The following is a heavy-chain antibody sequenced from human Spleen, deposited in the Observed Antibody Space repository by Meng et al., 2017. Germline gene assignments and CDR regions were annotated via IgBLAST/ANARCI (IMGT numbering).Heavy chain of an antibody. J-gene: IGHJ4*02. CDR3: ARDNYYGSGSYRDFEY. Sequence: GGSLRLSCAASGFTFSNAWMTWVRQAPGKGLEWVSAISGSGGSTYYADSVKGRFTISRDNAKNSLYLQMNSLRAEDTAVYYCARDNYYGSGSYRDFEYWGQGTLVTVSS. CDR1: GFTFSNAW. CDR2: ISGSGGST. V-gene: IGHV3-21*01. D-gene: IGHD3-10*01.